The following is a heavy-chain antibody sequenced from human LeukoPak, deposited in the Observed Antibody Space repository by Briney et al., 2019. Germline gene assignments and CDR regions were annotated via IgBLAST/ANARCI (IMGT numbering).Heavy chain of an antibody. Sequence: GGSLRLSCAASGFTFSSYWMSWVRQAPGKGLEWVANIKKDGSENYYVDSVKGRFTISRDNAKNSLYLQMSSLRAEDAAVYYCARGAVSGYCNYMDVWGKGTTVTVSS. CDR3: ARGAVSGYCNYMDV. CDR1: GFTFSSYW. V-gene: IGHV3-7*03. CDR2: IKKDGSEN. D-gene: IGHD2-15*01. J-gene: IGHJ6*03.